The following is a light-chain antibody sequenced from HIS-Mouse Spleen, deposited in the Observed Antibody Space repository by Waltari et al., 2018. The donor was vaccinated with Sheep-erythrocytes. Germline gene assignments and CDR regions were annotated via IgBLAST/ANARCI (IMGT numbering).Light chain of an antibody. CDR3: QQYDNLT. J-gene: IGKJ3*01. CDR1: QDISNY. Sequence: DIQMTQSPSSLSASVGDRVTITCQARQDISNYLNWYQQKPGKSPKLLIYDASNLETGVPSRFSGSGSGTDFTFTISSLQPEDIATYYCQQYDNLTFGPGTKVDIK. V-gene: IGKV1-33*01. CDR2: DAS.